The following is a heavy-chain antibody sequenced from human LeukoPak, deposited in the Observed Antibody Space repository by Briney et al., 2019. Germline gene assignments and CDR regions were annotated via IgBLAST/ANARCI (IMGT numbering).Heavy chain of an antibody. J-gene: IGHJ6*02. CDR1: GGSISGSSYY. Sequence: SETLSLTCTVSGGSISGSSYYWGWIRQPPGKGLEWIGSIYYSGSTYYNPSLKSRVTISVDTSKNQFSLKLSSVTAADTAVYYCARVKSLLPYYYGMDVWGQGTTVTVSS. CDR2: IYYSGST. CDR3: ARVKSLLPYYYGMDV. V-gene: IGHV4-39*02.